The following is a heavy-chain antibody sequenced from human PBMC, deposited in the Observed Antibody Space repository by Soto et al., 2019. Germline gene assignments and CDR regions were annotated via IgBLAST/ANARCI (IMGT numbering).Heavy chain of an antibody. CDR2: ISGSSGTI. CDR1: GLPLSSYC. Sequence: GGSLRLSCAASGLPLSSYCVTWVRQDPGKGLEWVSIISGSSGTINYADSVKGRFTISRDNSKNTVYLQMNSLRAEDTAVYYCAKNYDFWSGYYYMDVWGKGTTVTVSS. D-gene: IGHD3-3*01. V-gene: IGHV3-23*01. CDR3: AKNYDFWSGYYYMDV. J-gene: IGHJ6*03.